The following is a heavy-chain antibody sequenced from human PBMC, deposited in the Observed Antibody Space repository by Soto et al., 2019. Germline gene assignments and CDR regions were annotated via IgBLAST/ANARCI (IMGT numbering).Heavy chain of an antibody. CDR3: ARDQRDGYYVRNYYYGMDV. Sequence: QVQLVQSGAEVKKPGASVKVSCKASGYTFTSYAMHWVRQAPGQRLEWMGWINAGNGNTKYSQKFQGRVTITRDTSASTAYMELSSLRSEDTAVYYCARDQRDGYYVRNYYYGMDVWGQGTTVTVSS. J-gene: IGHJ6*02. V-gene: IGHV1-3*01. D-gene: IGHD4-17*01. CDR2: INAGNGNT. CDR1: GYTFTSYA.